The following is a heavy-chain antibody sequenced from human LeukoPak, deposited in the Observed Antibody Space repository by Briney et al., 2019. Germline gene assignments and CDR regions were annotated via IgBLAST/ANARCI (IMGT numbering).Heavy chain of an antibody. CDR1: GFTFDDYG. V-gene: IGHV3-23*01. CDR2: ISGSGGST. J-gene: IGHJ3*02. CDR3: AKDLRAAFDI. D-gene: IGHD5-24*01. Sequence: GGSLRLSCAASGFTFDDYGMSWVRQAPGKGLEWVSAISGSGGSTYYADSVQGRFTISRDNSKNTLYLQMNSLRAEDTAVYYCAKDLRAAFDIWGQGTMVTVSS.